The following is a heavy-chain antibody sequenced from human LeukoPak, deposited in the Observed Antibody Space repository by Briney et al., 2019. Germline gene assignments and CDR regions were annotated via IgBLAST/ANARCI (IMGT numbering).Heavy chain of an antibody. J-gene: IGHJ4*02. CDR2: ISGSGGST. V-gene: IGHV3-23*01. D-gene: IGHD4-23*01. CDR1: GFTSSSYA. CDR3: AKAGGNYITFFDY. Sequence: GGSLRLSCAASGFTSSSYAMSWVRHAPGKGLEWVSAISGSGGSTYYADSVKGRFTISRDNSKNTLYLQMNSLRAEDTAVYYCAKAGGNYITFFDYWGQGTLVTVSS.